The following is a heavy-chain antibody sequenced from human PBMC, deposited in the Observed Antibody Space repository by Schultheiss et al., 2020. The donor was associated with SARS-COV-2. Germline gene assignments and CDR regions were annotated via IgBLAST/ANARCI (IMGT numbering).Heavy chain of an antibody. CDR1: GFTFSSYG. D-gene: IGHD5-12*01. V-gene: IGHV3-30*18. J-gene: IGHJ3*02. Sequence: GGSLRLSCAASGFTFSSYGMHWVRQAPGKGLEWLALISYDGSNEYYADSVKGRFTISRDNSKNTLFLQMSTLKTEDTAVYYCVKSRVATGRGPFDIWGQGTMVTVSS. CDR3: VKSRVATGRGPFDI. CDR2: ISYDGSNE.